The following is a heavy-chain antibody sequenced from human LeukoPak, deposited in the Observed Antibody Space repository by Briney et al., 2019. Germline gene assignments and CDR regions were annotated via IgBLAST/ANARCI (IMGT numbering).Heavy chain of an antibody. CDR2: INPNNGGT. V-gene: IGHV1-2*02. CDR3: ARDVDIYSGSWYGSRRTATNDY. D-gene: IGHD6-13*01. J-gene: IGHJ4*02. Sequence: GASVKVSRKASGYTFTGYYMHWVRQAPGQGLEWMGWINPNNGGTNYAQKFQGRVTMTRDTSISTAYMELSRLRSDDTAVYYCARDVDIYSGSWYGSRRTATNDYWGQGTLVTVSS. CDR1: GYTFTGYY.